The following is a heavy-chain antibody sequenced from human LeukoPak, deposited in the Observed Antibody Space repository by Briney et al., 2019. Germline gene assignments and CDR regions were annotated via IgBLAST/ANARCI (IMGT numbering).Heavy chain of an antibody. V-gene: IGHV1-46*01. CDR1: GYTFTSYY. CDR2: INPSGGST. CDR3: ARGTALSGTSDYLDS. D-gene: IGHD6-19*01. Sequence: GASVKVSCKASGYTFTSYYMHWVRQAPGQGLEWMGIINPSGGSTSYAQEFQGRVTMTRDTSTSTVYMELSSLRSEDTAVYYCARGTALSGTSDYLDSWGQGTLVTVSS. J-gene: IGHJ4*02.